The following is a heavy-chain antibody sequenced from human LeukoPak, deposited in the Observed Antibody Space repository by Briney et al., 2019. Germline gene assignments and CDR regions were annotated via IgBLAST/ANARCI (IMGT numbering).Heavy chain of an antibody. CDR3: VRDGRGWYSSGWYYFDY. CDR2: IYHSGST. CDR1: SYSISTGFH. Sequence: SSETLSLTCTVSSYSISTGFHWGWIRQPPGKGLEWIGSIYHSGSTYYNPSLKSRVTISIDTSKNQFSLKLSSVTAADTAVYYCVRDGRGWYSSGWYYFDYWGQGTQVTVSS. V-gene: IGHV4-38-2*02. J-gene: IGHJ4*02. D-gene: IGHD6-19*01.